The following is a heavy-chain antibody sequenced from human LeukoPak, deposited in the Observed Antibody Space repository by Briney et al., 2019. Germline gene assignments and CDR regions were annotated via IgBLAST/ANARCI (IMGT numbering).Heavy chain of an antibody. D-gene: IGHD6-19*01. J-gene: IGHJ5*02. CDR1: GFTFSSYS. Sequence: GGSLRLSCAASGFTFSSYSMNWVRQAPGKVLEWVSSISSSSSYIYYADSVKGRFTISRDNAKNSLYLQMNSLRAEDTAVYYCARDPNSKLGGWPNWFDPWGQGTLVTVSS. CDR3: ARDPNSKLGGWPNWFDP. V-gene: IGHV3-21*01. CDR2: ISSSSSYI.